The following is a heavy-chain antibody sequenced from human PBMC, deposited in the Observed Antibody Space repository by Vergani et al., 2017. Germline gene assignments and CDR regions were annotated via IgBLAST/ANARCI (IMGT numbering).Heavy chain of an antibody. CDR3: ASSYCSSTSCYAEFFHH. J-gene: IGHJ1*01. CDR2: IYHSGST. V-gene: IGHV4-38-2*01. D-gene: IGHD2-2*01. CDR1: GYSISSNYY. Sequence: QVQLQESGPGLVKPSETLSLTCAVSGYSISSNYYWGWIRQPPGKGLEWIGTIYHSGSTYYYPSLKSRVTISAETSKNQFSLTLSSVTAADTAVYFCASSYCSSTSCYAEFFHHWGQGTLVTVSS.